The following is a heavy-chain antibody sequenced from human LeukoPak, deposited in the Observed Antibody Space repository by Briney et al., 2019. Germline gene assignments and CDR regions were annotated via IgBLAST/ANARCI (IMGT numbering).Heavy chain of an antibody. CDR1: GFTFSSYA. CDR2: ISASGGST. CDR3: AKGYNYSKGWFDP. Sequence: GGSLRLSCAASGFTFSSYAMSWVRQAPGRGLEWVSAISASGGSTYYAVSVKGRFTISRDNSKNTLYLQMNSLRAEDTAVYYCAKGYNYSKGWFDPWGQGTLVTVSS. V-gene: IGHV3-23*01. D-gene: IGHD4-11*01. J-gene: IGHJ5*02.